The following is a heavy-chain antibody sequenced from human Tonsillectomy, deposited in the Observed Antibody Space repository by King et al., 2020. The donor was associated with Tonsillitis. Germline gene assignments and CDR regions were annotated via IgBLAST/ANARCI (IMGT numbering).Heavy chain of an antibody. D-gene: IGHD1-26*01. CDR1: GFTFSSYS. V-gene: IGHV3-21*01. CDR2: ITSSSSYI. Sequence: DVQLVESGGGLVKPGGSLRLSCAASGFTFSSYSINWVRQAPGKGLEWGSSITSSSSYIYYAASVKGRFTISRDNAKNSLYLQMNSLRAEDTAVYYCARDMAQWEPPHYYYYYLDVWGKGTTVTVSS. J-gene: IGHJ6*03. CDR3: ARDMAQWEPPHYYYYYLDV.